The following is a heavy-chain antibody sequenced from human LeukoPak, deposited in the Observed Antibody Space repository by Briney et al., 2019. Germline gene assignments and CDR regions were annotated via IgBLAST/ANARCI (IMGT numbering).Heavy chain of an antibody. CDR1: AYSFTDYY. V-gene: IGHV1-2*06. D-gene: IGHD3-22*01. J-gene: IGHJ4*02. CDR3: ARSSPTYYFDSSGYYYGDY. Sequence: ASVKVSCKASAYSFTDYYIHWVRQAPGQGREWMGRINPNSGGTDYAQKFQGRVTMTRDTSISTAYMELSRLRSDDTAVYYCARSSPTYYFDSSGYYYGDYWGQGTLVIVSS. CDR2: INPNSGGT.